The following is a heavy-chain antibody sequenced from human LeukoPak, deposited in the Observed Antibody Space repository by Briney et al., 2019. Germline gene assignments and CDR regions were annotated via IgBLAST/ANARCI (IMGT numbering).Heavy chain of an antibody. J-gene: IGHJ3*02. CDR3: ASTPDYGDAFDI. D-gene: IGHD4-17*01. Sequence: GASVKVSCKASGYTFTSYGISWVRQAPGQGLEWMGWISAYNGNTNYAQKLQGRVTMTTDTTTSTAYMELRSLRSDDTAVYYCASTPDYGDAFDIWGQGTMVTVSS. CDR1: GYTFTSYG. CDR2: ISAYNGNT. V-gene: IGHV1-18*01.